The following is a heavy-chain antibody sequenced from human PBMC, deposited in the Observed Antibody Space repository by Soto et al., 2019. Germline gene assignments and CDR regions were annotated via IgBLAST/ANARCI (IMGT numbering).Heavy chain of an antibody. CDR1: GYTFISYY. J-gene: IGHJ4*02. CDR3: ARLAAVTPPYYFDF. CDR2: INPSAGNT. D-gene: IGHD4-17*01. V-gene: IGHV1-46*01. Sequence: QVQLVQSGAEVKEPGASVKVSCKAAGYTFISYYMHWVRQAPGQGFEWMGVINPSAGNTVYAQKFHGRVTMTRDTSTSTFYMELSSLRSEDTAVYHCARLAAVTPPYYFDFWGQGTQVTVSS.